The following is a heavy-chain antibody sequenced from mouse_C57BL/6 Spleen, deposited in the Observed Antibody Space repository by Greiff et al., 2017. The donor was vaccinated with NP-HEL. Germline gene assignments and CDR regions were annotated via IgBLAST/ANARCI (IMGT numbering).Heavy chain of an antibody. D-gene: IGHD1-1*01. CDR3: AIGDYYCSSYGAMDY. CDR1: GYTFTDYN. CDR2: INPNNGGT. J-gene: IGHJ4*01. Sequence: DVQLQESGPELVKPGASVKIPCKASGYTFTDYNMDWVKQSHGKSLEWIGDINPNNGGTIYNQKFKGKATLTVDKSSSTAYMELRSLTSEDTAVYYWAIGDYYCSSYGAMDYWGQGTSVTVSS. V-gene: IGHV1-18*01.